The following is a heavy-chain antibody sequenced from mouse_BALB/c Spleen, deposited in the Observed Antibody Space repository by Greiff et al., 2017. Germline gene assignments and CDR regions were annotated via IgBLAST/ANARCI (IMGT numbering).Heavy chain of an antibody. Sequence: VQLQQSGAELVKPGASVKLSCTASGFNIKDTYMHWVKQRPEQGLEWIGRIDPANGNTKYDPKFQGKATITADTSSNTAYLQLSSLTSEDTAVYYCASPYGNYAAWFAYWGQGTLVTVSA. J-gene: IGHJ3*01. CDR3: ASPYGNYAAWFAY. V-gene: IGHV14-3*02. D-gene: IGHD2-1*01. CDR1: GFNIKDTY. CDR2: IDPANGNT.